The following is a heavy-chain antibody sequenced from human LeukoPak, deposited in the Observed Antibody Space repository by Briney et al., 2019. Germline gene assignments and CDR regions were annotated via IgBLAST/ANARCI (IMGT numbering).Heavy chain of an antibody. J-gene: IGHJ4*02. CDR2: VYTSGNT. CDR3: ARDQVGVAAAGTMDY. D-gene: IGHD6-13*01. Sequence: SETLSLTCTVSGGSMSSYYWSWIRQPAGKGLEWIGRVYTSGNTNYNPSLKSRVTMPVDTSKNQFSLKLTSVTAADTAVYYCARDQVGVAAAGTMDYWGQGTLVTVSS. CDR1: GGSMSSYY. V-gene: IGHV4-4*07.